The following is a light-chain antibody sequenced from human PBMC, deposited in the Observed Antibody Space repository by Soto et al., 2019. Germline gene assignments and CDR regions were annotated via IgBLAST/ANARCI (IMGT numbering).Light chain of an antibody. Sequence: SVLTQPAPVSASPGQSITISCTGTSSDVGGYNYVSWYQHHPRKAPKLIIYDVSNRPSGVSIRFSGSKSDNTASLTISGLQPEDEADYHCSSYTTSNTRQIVFGTGTKVTVL. J-gene: IGLJ1*01. V-gene: IGLV2-14*03. CDR1: SSDVGGYNY. CDR3: SSYTTSNTRQIV. CDR2: DVS.